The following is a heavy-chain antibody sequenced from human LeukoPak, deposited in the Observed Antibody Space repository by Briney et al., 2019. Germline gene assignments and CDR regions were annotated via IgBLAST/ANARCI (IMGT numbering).Heavy chain of an antibody. D-gene: IGHD3-10*01. Sequence: SETLSLTCTVSGGSISSYYWSWIRQPPGKGLEWIGYIYYSGSTNYNPSLKSRVTISVDTSKNQFSLKLSSVTDADTAVYYCARARGPYYGSGSYFDYWGQGTLVTVSS. CDR1: GGSISSYY. V-gene: IGHV4-59*01. CDR2: IYYSGST. J-gene: IGHJ4*02. CDR3: ARARGPYYGSGSYFDY.